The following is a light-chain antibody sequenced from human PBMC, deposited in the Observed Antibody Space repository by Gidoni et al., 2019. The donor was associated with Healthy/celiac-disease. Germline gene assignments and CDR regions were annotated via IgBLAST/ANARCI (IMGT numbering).Light chain of an antibody. CDR1: NMGSKG. CDR2: DDS. Sequence: SYVLTPPPSVSVAPGQTARITCGGNNMGSKGVHWYQQKPGQAPVLVVYDDSDRPSGIPGRFSGSNSGNTATLTISRVEAGDEADYYCQVWDSSSDHVVFGGGTKLTVL. J-gene: IGLJ2*01. V-gene: IGLV3-21*02. CDR3: QVWDSSSDHVV.